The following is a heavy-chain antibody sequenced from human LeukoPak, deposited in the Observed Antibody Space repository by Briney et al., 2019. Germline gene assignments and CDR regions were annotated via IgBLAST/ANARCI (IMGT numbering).Heavy chain of an antibody. CDR2: ISSSGSTI. CDR3: ARIVGYCSSTSCYESYFDY. J-gene: IGHJ4*02. CDR1: GFTFSDYY. Sequence: GGSLRLSCAASGFTFSDYYMSWIRQALGKGLEWVSYISSSGSTIYYADSVKGRFTISRDNAKNSLYLQMNSLRAEDTAVYYCARIVGYCSSTSCYESYFDYWGQGTLVTVSS. V-gene: IGHV3-11*04. D-gene: IGHD2-2*01.